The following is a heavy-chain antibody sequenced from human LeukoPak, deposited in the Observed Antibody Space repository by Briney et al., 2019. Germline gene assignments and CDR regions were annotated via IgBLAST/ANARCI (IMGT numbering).Heavy chain of an antibody. CDR3: ARDPSRYDFWSGYTDY. Sequence: GASVKVSCKTSGYTFTEYYIHWVRQAPGQGLEWMGIINPSGGSTSYAQKFQGRVTMTRDMSTSTVYMELSSLRSEDTAVYYCARDPSRYDFWSGYTDYWGQGTLVTVSS. CDR2: INPSGGST. D-gene: IGHD3-3*01. J-gene: IGHJ4*02. V-gene: IGHV1-46*01. CDR1: GYTFTEYY.